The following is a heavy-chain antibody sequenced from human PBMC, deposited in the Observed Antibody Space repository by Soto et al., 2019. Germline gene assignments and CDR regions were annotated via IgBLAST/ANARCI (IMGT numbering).Heavy chain of an antibody. J-gene: IGHJ4*02. CDR3: AVLSEITMVRGVMDYFDY. D-gene: IGHD3-10*01. Sequence: GSLRLSCAASGCTFSSYSMNWVRQAPGKGLEWVSSISSSSSYIYYADSVKGRFTISRDNAKNSLYLQMNSLRAEDTAVYYCAVLSEITMVRGVMDYFDYWGQGTLVTVSS. CDR2: ISSSSSYI. V-gene: IGHV3-21*01. CDR1: GCTFSSYS.